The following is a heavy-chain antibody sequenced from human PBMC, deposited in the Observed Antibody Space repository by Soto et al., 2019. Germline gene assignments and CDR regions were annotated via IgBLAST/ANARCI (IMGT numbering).Heavy chain of an antibody. CDR2: IRSKANSYAT. CDR3: TRLGGSGCSSTSCYTWAPTYYYGMDV. Sequence: GGSLRLSCSASGFTFIGSARHWFRQASGKGLEWVGRIRSKANSYATAYAASVKGRFTISRDDSKNTAYLQMNSLKTEDTAVYYCTRLGGSGCSSTSCYTWAPTYYYGMDVWGQGTTVTVSS. V-gene: IGHV3-73*01. J-gene: IGHJ6*02. CDR1: GFTFIGSA. D-gene: IGHD2-2*02.